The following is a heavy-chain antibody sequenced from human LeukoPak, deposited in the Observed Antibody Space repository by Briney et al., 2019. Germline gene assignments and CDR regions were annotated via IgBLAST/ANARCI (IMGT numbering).Heavy chain of an antibody. CDR3: ARGEPSWFDP. V-gene: IGHV4-61*01. J-gene: IGHJ5*02. Sequence: PSETLSLTCTVSGGSVSSGSYYWSWIRQPPGKGLEWIGYIYYSGSTNYNPYLKSRVTISVDTSKNQFSLKLSSVTAADTAVYYCARGEPSWFDPWGQGTLVTVSS. CDR2: IYYSGST. CDR1: GGSVSSGSYY. D-gene: IGHD1-26*01.